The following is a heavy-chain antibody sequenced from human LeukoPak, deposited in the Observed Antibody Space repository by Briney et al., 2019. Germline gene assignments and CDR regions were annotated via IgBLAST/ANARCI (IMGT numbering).Heavy chain of an antibody. Sequence: GGSLRLSCAASGFTFSSYVMSWVRQAPGKGLEWVSVIYSGGTIYYADSVKGRFTISRDNSKNTVYLEMNSLRAEDTAVYYCARDGENHYYDYWGQGTLVTVST. D-gene: IGHD7-27*01. CDR2: IYSGGTI. CDR1: GFTFSSYV. J-gene: IGHJ4*02. V-gene: IGHV3-66*01. CDR3: ARDGENHYYDY.